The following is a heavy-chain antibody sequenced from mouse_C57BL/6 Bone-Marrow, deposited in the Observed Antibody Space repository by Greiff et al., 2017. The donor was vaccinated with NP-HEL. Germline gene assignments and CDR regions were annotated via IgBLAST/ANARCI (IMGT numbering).Heavy chain of an antibody. J-gene: IGHJ2*01. D-gene: IGHD2-3*01. Sequence: EVQLQQSGPELVKPGASVTLSCKASGYSFTDYYMHWVKQSHGPSLEWIGVINPNYGTTSYNQKFKGTATLTVDQSSSTAYMQLNSLTSEDSAVXYCARRGWFFDDWGQGTTLTVSS. CDR1: GYSFTDYY. CDR2: INPNYGTT. CDR3: ARRGWFFDD. V-gene: IGHV1-39*01.